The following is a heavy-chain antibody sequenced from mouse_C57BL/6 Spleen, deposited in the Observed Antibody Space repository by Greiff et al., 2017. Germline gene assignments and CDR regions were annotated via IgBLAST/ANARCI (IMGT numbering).Heavy chain of an antibody. V-gene: IGHV1-22*01. D-gene: IGHD2-1*01. CDR1: GYTFTDYN. CDR3: ARESYYGNPYYFDY. CDR2: INPNNGGT. Sequence: EVQLQQSGPELVKPGASVKMSCKASGYTFTDYNMHWVKQSHGKSLEWIGYINPNNGGTSYNQKFKGKATLTVNKSSSTAYMELRSLTSEDSAVYYCARESYYGNPYYFDYWGQGTTLTVSS. J-gene: IGHJ2*01.